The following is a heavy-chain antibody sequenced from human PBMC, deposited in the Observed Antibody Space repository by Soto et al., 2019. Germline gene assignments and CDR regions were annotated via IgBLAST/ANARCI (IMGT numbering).Heavy chain of an antibody. V-gene: IGHV1-3*01. CDR2: INAGNGNA. D-gene: IGHD1-26*01. CDR3: ASQVGAPDGWFDP. CDR1: GYTFTSYA. J-gene: IGHJ5*02. Sequence: ASVKVSCKASGYTFTSYAMHWVRQAPGQRLEWMGWINAGNGNAEYSQKFQGRVTITRDTSASTAYMELSSLRSEDTAVYYCASQVGAPDGWFDPWGQGTLVTVSS.